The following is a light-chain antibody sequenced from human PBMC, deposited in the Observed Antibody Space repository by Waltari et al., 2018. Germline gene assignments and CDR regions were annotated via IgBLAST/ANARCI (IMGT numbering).Light chain of an antibody. V-gene: IGKV2-30*01. CDR1: QSLVDRDGHTY. J-gene: IGKJ1*01. CDR3: MQGTQWPWT. CDR2: KVS. Sequence: DVVMTQSPPSLPVTLGQPASISCRSSQSLVDRDGHTYLNWFHQRPGQSQRRLIYKVSYRDSGVPDRFRGSGSGTDFTLKISRVEAEDVGVYYCMQGTQWPWTFGQGTKVEIK.